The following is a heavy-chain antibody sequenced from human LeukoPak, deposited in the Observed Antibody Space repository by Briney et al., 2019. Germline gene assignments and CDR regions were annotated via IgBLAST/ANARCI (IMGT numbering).Heavy chain of an antibody. V-gene: IGHV4-59*01. J-gene: IGHJ4*02. CDR2: IYYSGST. D-gene: IGHD2-15*01. Sequence: PSETLSLTCTVSGGSMSSYYWSWIRQSPGKGLEWIGYIYYSGSTNYNPSLKSRVTISVDTSKNQFSLKLSSVTAVDTAVYYCARAGGYCSGGSCYIDYWGQGTLVTVSS. CDR3: ARAGGYCSGGSCYIDY. CDR1: GGSMSSYY.